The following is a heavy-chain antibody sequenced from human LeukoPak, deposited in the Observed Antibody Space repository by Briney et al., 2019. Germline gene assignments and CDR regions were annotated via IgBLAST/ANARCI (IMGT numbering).Heavy chain of an antibody. D-gene: IGHD5-12*01. J-gene: IGHJ6*02. CDR3: ARDANIVADADYYYGMDV. V-gene: IGHV1-69*04. CDR1: GGTFSSYA. Sequence: GASVKVSCKASGGTFSSYAISWVRQAPGQGLEWMGRIIPILGIANYAQKFQGRVTITADKSTSTAYMELSSLRSEDTAVYYCARDANIVADADYYYGMDVWGQGTTVTVSS. CDR2: IIPILGIA.